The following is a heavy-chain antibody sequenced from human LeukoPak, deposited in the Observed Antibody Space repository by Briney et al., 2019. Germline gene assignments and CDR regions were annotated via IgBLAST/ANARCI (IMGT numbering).Heavy chain of an antibody. CDR1: GGSISSSNW. V-gene: IGHV4-4*02. J-gene: IGHJ4*02. D-gene: IGHD3-9*01. CDR3: ARVKDILTGYYLDY. Sequence: SETLSLTCAVSGGSISSSNWWSWVRQPPGKGLEWIGEIYHSGSTNYNPSLKSRVTISVDKSKNQFSLKLSSVTAADTAVYYCARVKDILTGYYLDYWGQGTLVTVSS. CDR2: IYHSGST.